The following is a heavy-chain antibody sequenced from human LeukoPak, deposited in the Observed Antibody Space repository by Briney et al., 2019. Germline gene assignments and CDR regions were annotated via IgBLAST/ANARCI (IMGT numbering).Heavy chain of an antibody. J-gene: IGHJ4*02. Sequence: GGSLRLSCAASGFTFSDYYMTWIRQSPGKGLEWVSYISNSGSTIYYADSLKGRFTISRDNAKTSLYLQMNGLRAEDSAVYYCARRRECSGSSCYYFDYWGQGTLVTVSS. CDR3: ARRRECSGSSCYYFDY. CDR1: GFTFSDYY. D-gene: IGHD1-26*01. CDR2: ISNSGSTI. V-gene: IGHV3-11*01.